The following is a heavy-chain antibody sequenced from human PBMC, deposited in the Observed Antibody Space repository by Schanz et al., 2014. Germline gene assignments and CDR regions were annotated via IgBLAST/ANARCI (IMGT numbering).Heavy chain of an antibody. CDR2: INPNGGDA. J-gene: IGHJ5*02. CDR1: GYTFTGYH. CDR3: VKLRRENSGLGP. D-gene: IGHD3-10*01. V-gene: IGHV1-2*02. Sequence: QVQLVQSGAEVKKPGASVKVSCKASGYTFTGYHMHWVRQAPGQGLEWMGWINPNGGDAKYAQKFQGRVTMTRDTSSSTAYMELTRLRSDDTAVYYCVKLRRENSGLGPWGQGTLVTVSS.